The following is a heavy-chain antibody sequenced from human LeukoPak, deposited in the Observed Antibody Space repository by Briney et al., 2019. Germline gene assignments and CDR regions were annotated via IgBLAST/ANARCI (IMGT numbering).Heavy chain of an antibody. D-gene: IGHD2-15*01. CDR2: ISTTGNTR. Sequence: GRSMRLSCAASGCTFSSCEMNWVRQAPGKGLEWVSYISTTGNTRYYADSVKGRFTVSRDNAKNSLYLQMNSLRAEDTAVYYCARDVAAAASHVDYWGQGTLVTVSS. CDR1: GCTFSSCE. V-gene: IGHV3-48*03. J-gene: IGHJ4*02. CDR3: ARDVAAAASHVDY.